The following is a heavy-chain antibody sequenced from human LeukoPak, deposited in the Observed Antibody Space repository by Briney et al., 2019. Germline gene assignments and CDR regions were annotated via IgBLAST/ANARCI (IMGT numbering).Heavy chain of an antibody. J-gene: IGHJ6*02. Sequence: GGSLRLSCAASGFTFSSYAMSWVRQAPGKGLEWVSSISSSSSYIYYADSVKGRFTISRDNAKNSLYLQMNSLRAEDTAVYYCARDTGGGWLRLSYYHYGMDVWGQGTTVTVSS. D-gene: IGHD5-12*01. CDR2: ISSSSSYI. V-gene: IGHV3-21*01. CDR1: GFTFSSYA. CDR3: ARDTGGGWLRLSYYHYGMDV.